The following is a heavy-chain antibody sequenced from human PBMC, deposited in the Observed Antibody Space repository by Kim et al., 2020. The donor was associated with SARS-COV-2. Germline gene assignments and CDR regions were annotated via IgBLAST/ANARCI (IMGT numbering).Heavy chain of an antibody. Sequence: GGSLRLSCAASGFTFSSYAMSWVRQAPGKGLEWVSVIYSGGSSTYYADSVKGRFTISRDNSKNTLYLQMNSLRAGDTAVYYCAKAITFSGWYLDYWGQGTLVTVSS. CDR1: GFTFSSYA. CDR2: IYSGGSST. D-gene: IGHD6-19*01. J-gene: IGHJ4*02. V-gene: IGHV3-23*03. CDR3: AKAITFSGWYLDY.